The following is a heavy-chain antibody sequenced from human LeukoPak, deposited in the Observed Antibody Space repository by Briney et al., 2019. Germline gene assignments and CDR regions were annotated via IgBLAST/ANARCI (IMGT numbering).Heavy chain of an antibody. Sequence: GSLRLSCAASEFTFVRYAMNWVRQAPGKGLEWVSYISSSSFKIGYADSVKGRFTISRDNSKNSLYLQMDSLRVEDTAVYYCVRDPSYGSSWYYYMDVWGKGTTVTVSS. D-gene: IGHD6-13*01. J-gene: IGHJ6*03. V-gene: IGHV3-48*04. CDR2: ISSSSFKI. CDR1: EFTFVRYA. CDR3: VRDPSYGSSWYYYMDV.